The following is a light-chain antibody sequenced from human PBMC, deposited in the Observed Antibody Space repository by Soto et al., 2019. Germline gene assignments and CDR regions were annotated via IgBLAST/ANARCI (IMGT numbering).Light chain of an antibody. CDR3: QVWDITTAHYV. J-gene: IGLJ1*01. CDR1: NIGSKR. Sequence: SYELTQPPSVSVAPEKTARLTCGGDNIGSKRVHWYRQKPGQAPVLVIYYDSDRPSGIPERFSGSNSGNTATLTINSVEAGDEADYYCQVWDITTAHYVFGTGTKLTVL. V-gene: IGLV3-21*04. CDR2: YDS.